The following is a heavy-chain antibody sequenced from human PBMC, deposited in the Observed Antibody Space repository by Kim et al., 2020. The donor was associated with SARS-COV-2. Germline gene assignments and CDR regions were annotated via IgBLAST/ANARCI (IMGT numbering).Heavy chain of an antibody. J-gene: IGHJ3*02. CDR3: TTEGGASAGAFEI. Sequence: GGSLRLSCVDSGFTFSKTWMSWVRQAPGKGLEWVGRIKSKTDGGTTDYAAPVKDRFTISRDDSKNTLYLQMNSLKTEDTAVYYCTTEGGASAGAFEIWGQGTMVTVSS. D-gene: IGHD1-26*01. CDR1: GFTFSKTW. V-gene: IGHV3-15*01. CDR2: IKSKTDGGTT.